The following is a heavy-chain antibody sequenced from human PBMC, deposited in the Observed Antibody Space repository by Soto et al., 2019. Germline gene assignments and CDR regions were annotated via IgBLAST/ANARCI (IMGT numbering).Heavy chain of an antibody. D-gene: IGHD3-22*01. CDR3: ARELYYYDSSGYGDLDY. CDR1: GFTFSSYG. V-gene: IGHV3-33*01. J-gene: IGHJ4*02. CDR2: IWYDGSNK. Sequence: QVQLVESGGGVVQPGRSLRLSCAASGFTFSSYGMHWVRQAPGKGLEWVAVIWYDGSNKYYADSVKGRFTISRDNSKNTLCLQMNSLRAEDTAVYYCARELYYYDSSGYGDLDYWGQGTLVTVSS.